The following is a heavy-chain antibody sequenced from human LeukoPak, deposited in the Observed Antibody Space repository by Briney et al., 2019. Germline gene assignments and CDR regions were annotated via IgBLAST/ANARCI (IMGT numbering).Heavy chain of an antibody. CDR2: ISDVGGT. D-gene: IGHD5-12*01. Sequence: GGSLRLSCAASGFTFSSYEMSWVRQAPGKGLEWVSYISDVGGTHYADSVKGRFTISRDNAKNSLFLQMNSLRAEDTAVYYCARENSGYDGGFDYWGQGTLVAVSS. J-gene: IGHJ4*02. V-gene: IGHV3-48*03. CDR1: GFTFSSYE. CDR3: ARENSGYDGGFDY.